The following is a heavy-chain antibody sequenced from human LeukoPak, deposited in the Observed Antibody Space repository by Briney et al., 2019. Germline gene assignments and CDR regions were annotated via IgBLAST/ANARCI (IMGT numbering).Heavy chain of an antibody. D-gene: IGHD1-26*01. Sequence: GGSLRLSCAASGFTFRSYAMSWVRQAPGKGLEWVSAISGSGGSTYYADSVKGRFTISRDNSKNTLYLQMNSLRAEDTAVYYCAKAISVGATTDAADWGQGTLVTVSS. J-gene: IGHJ4*02. CDR3: AKAISVGATTDAAD. V-gene: IGHV3-23*01. CDR1: GFTFRSYA. CDR2: ISGSGGST.